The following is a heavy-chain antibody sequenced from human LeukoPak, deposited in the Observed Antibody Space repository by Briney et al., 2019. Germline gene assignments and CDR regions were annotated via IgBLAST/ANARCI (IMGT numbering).Heavy chain of an antibody. V-gene: IGHV4-39*07. J-gene: IGHJ4*02. CDR3: ARESGYHHTFDY. Sequence: SETLSLTCTVSGGSISSSTYSWGWIRQPPGKGLEWIGSIYYSGSTYYNPSLRSRVTISVDTSKNQFSLKLSSVTAADTAVYYCARESGYHHTFDYWGQGTLVTVSS. D-gene: IGHD3-3*01. CDR2: IYYSGST. CDR1: GGSISSSTYS.